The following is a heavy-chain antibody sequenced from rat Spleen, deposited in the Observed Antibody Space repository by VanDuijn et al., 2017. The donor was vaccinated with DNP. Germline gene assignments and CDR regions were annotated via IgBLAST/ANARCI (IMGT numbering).Heavy chain of an antibody. D-gene: IGHD1-11*01. CDR1: GFTFNTYW. CDR2: INSDGGNT. CDR3: ARHGRRVFDY. J-gene: IGHJ2*01. Sequence: EVQLVESGGGLVQPGRSLKLSCAASGFTFNTYWMTWIRQVPGKGLEWVASINSDGGNTYYPDSVKGRFTISRDNAESTLYLQMDSLRSEDTATYYCARHGRRVFDYWGQGVMVTVSS. V-gene: IGHV5-31*01.